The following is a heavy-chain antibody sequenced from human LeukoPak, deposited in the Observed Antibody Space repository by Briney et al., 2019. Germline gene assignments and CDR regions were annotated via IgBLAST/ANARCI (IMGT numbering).Heavy chain of an antibody. CDR3: ARGGMATTH. V-gene: IGHV4-59*01. J-gene: IGHJ4*02. CDR1: GGSISSYY. Sequence: SEALSLTCTVSGGSISSYYWSWIRQPPGKGLEWIGYIYYSASTNSTPSLQSRVTISVDTSKNQFSLKPSSVTAADTAVYYCARGGMATTHWGQGPLVTVSS. D-gene: IGHD5-24*01. CDR2: IYYSAST.